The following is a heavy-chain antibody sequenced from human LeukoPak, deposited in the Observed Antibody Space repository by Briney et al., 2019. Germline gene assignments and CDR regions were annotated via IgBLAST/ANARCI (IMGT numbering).Heavy chain of an antibody. Sequence: ASVKVSCKASGYTFTSYAMHWVRQAPGQRLEWMGWINAGNGNTKYSQKFQGRVTITRDTSTSTVYMELSSLRSEDTAVYYCARVSSSSGAPDYWGQGTLVTVSS. CDR1: GYTFTSYA. J-gene: IGHJ4*02. V-gene: IGHV1-3*01. CDR3: ARVSSSSGAPDY. CDR2: INAGNGNT. D-gene: IGHD6-6*01.